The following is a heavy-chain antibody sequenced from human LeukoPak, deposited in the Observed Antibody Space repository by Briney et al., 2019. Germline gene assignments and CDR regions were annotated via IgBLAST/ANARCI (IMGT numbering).Heavy chain of an antibody. D-gene: IGHD6-19*01. V-gene: IGHV3-23*01. CDR3: AKEIWLAYYFDY. CDR1: GFTFSSYG. CDR2: FSGSGGFT. Sequence: PGGSLRLSCAASGFTFSSYGMSWVRQAPGKGLEWVSGFSGSGGFTYSADSVRGRFIISRDSSKNTLYLQMNSLRAEDTAVYYCAKEIWLAYYFDYWGQGTLVTVSS. J-gene: IGHJ4*02.